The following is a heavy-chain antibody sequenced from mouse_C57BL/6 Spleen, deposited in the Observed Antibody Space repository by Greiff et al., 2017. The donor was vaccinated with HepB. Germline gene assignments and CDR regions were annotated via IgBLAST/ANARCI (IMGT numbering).Heavy chain of an antibody. CDR2: IDPENGDT. J-gene: IGHJ3*01. V-gene: IGHV14-4*01. CDR3: TTRDYGYPWFAC. CDR1: GFNFKDDY. D-gene: IGHD2-2*01. Sequence: EVQLQQSGAELVRPGASVKLSCTASGFNFKDDYMHWVKQRPEQGLEWIGWIDPENGDTEYASKFQGKATITVDTSSNTAYLQLSSLTSEDTAVYYCTTRDYGYPWFACLGQGTLGTVSA.